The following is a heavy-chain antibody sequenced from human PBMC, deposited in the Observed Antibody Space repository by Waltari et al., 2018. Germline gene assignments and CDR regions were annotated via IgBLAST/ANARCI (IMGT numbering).Heavy chain of an antibody. V-gene: IGHV3-74*01. CDR3: ARGARRTSQTTGWWYFDL. J-gene: IGHJ2*01. Sequence: EVQLVESGGGLVQPGGSLRLSCEASEFTFSLYWMSWVRQVPGKGLEWVSRSNSDGSSIRYADSVKGRFTISKDNARNTVYLQMNSLRAEDTAIYYCARGARRTSQTTGWWYFDLWGRGTLLTVSS. D-gene: IGHD4-17*01. CDR1: EFTFSLYW. CDR2: SNSDGSSI.